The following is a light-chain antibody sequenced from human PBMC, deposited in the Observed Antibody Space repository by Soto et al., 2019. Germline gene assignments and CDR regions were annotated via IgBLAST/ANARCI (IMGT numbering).Light chain of an antibody. CDR3: ISYTVSRSYV. V-gene: IGLV2-14*01. CDR2: RVN. J-gene: IGLJ1*01. CDR1: SSDIGAYNH. Sequence: QSALTQPASVSGSPGQSITISCSGSSSDIGAYNHVAWFQQFPGKTPKLVIYRVNDRPSGVSYRFSGSKSGNTASLTISGLQADDEADYYCISYTVSRSYVFGTGTKVTV.